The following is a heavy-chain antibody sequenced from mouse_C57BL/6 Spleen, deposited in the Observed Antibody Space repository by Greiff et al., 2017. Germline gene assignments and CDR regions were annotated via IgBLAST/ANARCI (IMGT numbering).Heavy chain of an antibody. Sequence: EVKVEESGPGLVKPSQSLSLTCSFTGYSISSGYYWNWFRQFPGNKLEWIGYISYDGSNNYNPPLQNRISITRDTSKNQFFLRLNSVTTEDTATYYCAGQYGNYWFAYWGQGTLVTVSA. J-gene: IGHJ3*01. V-gene: IGHV3-6*01. CDR1: GYSISSGYY. CDR2: ISYDGSN. CDR3: AGQYGNYWFAY. D-gene: IGHD2-10*02.